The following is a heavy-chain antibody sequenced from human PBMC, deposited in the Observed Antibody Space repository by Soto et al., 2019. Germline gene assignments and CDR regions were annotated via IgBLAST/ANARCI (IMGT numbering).Heavy chain of an antibody. V-gene: IGHV4-30-4*01. CDR1: GGSITSTHHY. Sequence: QVQLEQSGPGLVKPSQTLTLTCNISGGSITSTHHYWSWIRQSPREGLEWIGYIYDSGITHYNQAFEGRGTMLGDTSQGQCSQSMHSVTVADSGVYYCAGEVSGTGAFDYGGRGTLVTVSA. D-gene: IGHD2-8*02. CDR3: AGEVSGTGAFDY. CDR2: IYDSGIT. J-gene: IGHJ4*02.